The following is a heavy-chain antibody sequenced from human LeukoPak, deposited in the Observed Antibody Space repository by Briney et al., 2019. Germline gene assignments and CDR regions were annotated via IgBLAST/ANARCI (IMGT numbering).Heavy chain of an antibody. CDR3: ARRGVLLWFMLFDY. CDR2: IYYSGST. CDR1: GGSLSSSSYY. J-gene: IGHJ4*02. D-gene: IGHD3-10*01. V-gene: IGHV4-39*07. Sequence: SETLSLTCTVSGGSLSSSSYYWGWIRQPPGKGLEWIGSIYYSGSTYYNPSLKSRVTISVDTSKNQFSLKLSSVTAADTAVYYCARRGVLLWFMLFDYWGQGTLVTVSS.